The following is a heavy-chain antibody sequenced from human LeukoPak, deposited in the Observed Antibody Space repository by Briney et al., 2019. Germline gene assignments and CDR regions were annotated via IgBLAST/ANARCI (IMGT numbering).Heavy chain of an antibody. D-gene: IGHD1-7*01. CDR3: ARDQGGTTDY. V-gene: IGHV1-2*02. CDR1: GYTLTELS. Sequence: GASVKVSCKVSGYTLTELSMHWVRQAPGQGLEWMGWIKSNSGGTHYAQKFQGRVTMTRDTSITTAYMELSRLTSDDTAVYYCARDQGGTTDYWGQGTLVTVSS. CDR2: IKSNSGGT. J-gene: IGHJ4*02.